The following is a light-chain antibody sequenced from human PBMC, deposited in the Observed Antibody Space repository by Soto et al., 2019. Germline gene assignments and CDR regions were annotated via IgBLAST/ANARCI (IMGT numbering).Light chain of an antibody. CDR3: SSYTRSSTLV. CDR1: SSDVGGYNY. J-gene: IGLJ3*02. CDR2: EVS. Sequence: QSALTQPASVSGSPGQSITISCTGTSSDVGGYNYVSWYQQHPGKAPKLMIYEVSNRPSGVSNRFSGSKSGNTASLTISGLHAEDEADYYCSSYTRSSTLVFGGGTKLTVL. V-gene: IGLV2-14*01.